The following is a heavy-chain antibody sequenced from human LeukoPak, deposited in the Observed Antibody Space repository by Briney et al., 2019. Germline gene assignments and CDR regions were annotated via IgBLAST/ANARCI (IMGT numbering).Heavy chain of an antibody. CDR1: GFTFSTYA. V-gene: IGHV3-23*01. D-gene: IGHD4-17*01. Sequence: GGSLGLSCAASGFTFSTYAMSWVRQAPGKGLEWVSAISGSGGSTYYADSVKGRFTISRDNSKNTLYLQMNSLRAEDTAVYYCATGGRSTVTEFDYWGQGTLVTVSS. CDR2: ISGSGGST. J-gene: IGHJ4*02. CDR3: ATGGRSTVTEFDY.